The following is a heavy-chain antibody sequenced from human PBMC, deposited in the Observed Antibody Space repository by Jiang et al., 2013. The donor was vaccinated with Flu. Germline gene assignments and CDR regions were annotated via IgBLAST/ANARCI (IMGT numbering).Heavy chain of an antibody. CDR3: ASRNYDFWSGYFDY. CDR1: GGSISSYY. J-gene: IGHJ4*02. D-gene: IGHD3-3*01. V-gene: IGHV4-59*01. CDR2: IYYSGST. Sequence: PGLVKPSETLSLTCTVSGGSISSYYWSWIRQPPGKGLEWIGYIYYSGSTNYNPSLKSRVTISVDTSKNQFSLKLSSVTAADTAVYYCASRNYDFWSGYFDYWGQGTLVTVSS.